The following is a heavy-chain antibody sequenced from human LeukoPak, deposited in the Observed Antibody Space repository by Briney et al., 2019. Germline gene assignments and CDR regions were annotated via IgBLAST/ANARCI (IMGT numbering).Heavy chain of an antibody. D-gene: IGHD2-15*01. J-gene: IGHJ4*02. Sequence: GASVKVSCKASGYTFTAYYVHWVRQAPGQGLEWMGWIHPTSGCTKYAQNFQGRVTMTRDTSISTAYMELSSLRSDDTAVYYCARGDIYWDYWGQGTQVTVSS. CDR2: IHPTSGCT. CDR3: ARGDIYWDY. CDR1: GYTFTAYY. V-gene: IGHV1-2*02.